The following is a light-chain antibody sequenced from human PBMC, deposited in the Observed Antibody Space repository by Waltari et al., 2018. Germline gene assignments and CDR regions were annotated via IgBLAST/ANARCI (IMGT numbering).Light chain of an antibody. J-gene: IGKJ2*01. Sequence: EIVLTQSPATLSLSPGETATLSCRASQSVGTYLAWYQQKPGQAPRLLIYDASNRATGIPDRFRGSGSGTDFTLTISSIEPEDFALYYCQQRSSWTPHTFGQGARLEIK. CDR3: QQRSSWTPHT. V-gene: IGKV3-11*01. CDR2: DAS. CDR1: QSVGTY.